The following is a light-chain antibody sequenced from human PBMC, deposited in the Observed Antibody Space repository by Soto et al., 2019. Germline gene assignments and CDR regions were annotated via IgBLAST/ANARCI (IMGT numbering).Light chain of an antibody. CDR1: SRYVGGDNY. CDR3: SSYRRSTRYV. CDR2: EVS. V-gene: IGLV2-14*01. Sequence: QCVRSQPASALGFAGQPLTISCTRPSRYVGGDNYVSWYEQHPGTAPKLMIFEVSNRPSGVSNRFSGSKSGNTASLTISGLHAEDEADYYCSSYRRSTRYVFGPGTKVTV. J-gene: IGLJ1*01.